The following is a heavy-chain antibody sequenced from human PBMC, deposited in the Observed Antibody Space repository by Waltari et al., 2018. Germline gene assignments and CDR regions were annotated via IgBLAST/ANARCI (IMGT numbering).Heavy chain of an antibody. CDR2: ITPILGIA. D-gene: IGHD1-26*01. CDR3: ARGVGAEVYYFDY. CDR1: GGTFSSYT. Sequence: QVQLVQSGAEVKKPGSSVKVSCKASGGTFSSYTISWVRQAPGQGLEWMGRITPILGIANYAQKFQGRVTITADKSTSTAYMELSSLRSEDTAVYYCARGVGAEVYYFDYWGQGTLVTVSS. V-gene: IGHV1-69*02. J-gene: IGHJ4*02.